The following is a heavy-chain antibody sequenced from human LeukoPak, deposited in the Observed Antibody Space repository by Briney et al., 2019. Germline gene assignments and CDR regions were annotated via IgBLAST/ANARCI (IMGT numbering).Heavy chain of an antibody. CDR2: INHSGST. D-gene: IGHD3-22*01. CDR1: GGSFSGYY. V-gene: IGHV4-34*01. J-gene: IGHJ4*02. Sequence: SETLSLTCAVYGGSFSGYYWSWIRQPPGKGLEWIGEINHSGSTNYNPSLKSRVTISVDTSKNQFSLKLSSVTAADTAVYYCARAHHSSGYYLPLDYWGQGTLVTVSS. CDR3: ARAHHSSGYYLPLDY.